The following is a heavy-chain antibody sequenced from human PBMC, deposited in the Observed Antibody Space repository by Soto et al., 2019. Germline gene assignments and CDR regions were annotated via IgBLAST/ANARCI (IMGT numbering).Heavy chain of an antibody. CDR1: RGSVSSDLFY. Sequence: QVQLQESGPGLLRPSETLSLTCAVSRGSVSSDLFYWSWIRQPPGKGLEWIGYFYKSRSTNYNTSLKSRVTMSLDTPNTQFFLKLTSVTAADTAVYYCATEKRAGNWFDSWGQGTLVTVYS. V-gene: IGHV4-61*01. CDR3: ATEKRAGNWFDS. D-gene: IGHD3-10*01. CDR2: FYKSRST. J-gene: IGHJ5*01.